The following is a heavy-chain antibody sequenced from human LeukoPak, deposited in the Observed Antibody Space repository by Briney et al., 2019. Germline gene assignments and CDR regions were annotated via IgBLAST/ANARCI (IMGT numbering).Heavy chain of an antibody. V-gene: IGHV1-69*13. D-gene: IGHD6-6*01. CDR2: IIPIFGTA. J-gene: IGHJ3*02. CDR3: AAEVSSSHAFDI. Sequence: SVKVSCKASGGTFSSYAISWVRQAPGQGLEWVGGIIPIFGTANYAQKFQGRVTITADESTSTAYMELSSLRSEDTAVYYCAAEVSSSHAFDIWGQGTMVTVSS. CDR1: GGTFSSYA.